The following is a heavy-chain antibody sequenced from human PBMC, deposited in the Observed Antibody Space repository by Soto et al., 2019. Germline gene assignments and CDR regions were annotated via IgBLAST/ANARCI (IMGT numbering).Heavy chain of an antibody. Sequence: PSETLSLTCTVSGGSISSYYWSWIRQPAGKGLEWIGRIYTSGSTNYNPYLKSRVTMSVDTSKSPFYLELSTVTAADTAVYYCAREYSSSYWFDPWGQGTLVTVSS. CDR2: IYTSGST. CDR3: AREYSSSYWFDP. J-gene: IGHJ5*02. CDR1: GGSISSYY. V-gene: IGHV4-4*07. D-gene: IGHD6-6*01.